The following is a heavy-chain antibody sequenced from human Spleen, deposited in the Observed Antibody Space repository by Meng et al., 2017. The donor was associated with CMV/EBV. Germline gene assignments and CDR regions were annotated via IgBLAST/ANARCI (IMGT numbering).Heavy chain of an antibody. CDR2: ITSSVYTI. V-gene: IGHV3-48*03. J-gene: IGHJ6*02. CDR3: ATTEAGTEFDYYYDMEV. CDR1: GFNFSSYE. D-gene: IGHD1-7*01. Sequence: GESLKISCEASGFNFSSYEMNWVRQAPGKGLEWVSHITSSVYTIHYADSVRGRFTISRDNAKNSLYLQMNSLRAEDTAVYYCATTEAGTEFDYYYDMEVWGQGTTVTVSS.